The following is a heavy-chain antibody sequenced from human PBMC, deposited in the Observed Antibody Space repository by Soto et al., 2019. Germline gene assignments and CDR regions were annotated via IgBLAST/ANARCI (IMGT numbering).Heavy chain of an antibody. V-gene: IGHV4-59*08. D-gene: IGHD3-10*01. Sequence: SETLSLTCTFSGGSISSYYWSWIRQPPGKGLEWIGYISYTGSANYNPSLKSRVSISLDTSKNQFSLKLTSVTAADTAVYYCARHISSGTYYADFWGQGSLVTVSS. CDR3: ARHISSGTYYADF. CDR1: GGSISSYY. CDR2: ISYTGSA. J-gene: IGHJ4*02.